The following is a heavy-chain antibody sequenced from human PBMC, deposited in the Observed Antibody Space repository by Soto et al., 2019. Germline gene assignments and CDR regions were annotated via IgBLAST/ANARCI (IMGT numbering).Heavy chain of an antibody. CDR1: GFTFTNYA. CDR2: ISAGGVST. J-gene: IGHJ5*02. CDR3: AKVFRGYSGYTQS. Sequence: GGSLRLSCVTSGFTFTNYAMTWVRQGPGKGLEWVSSISAGGVSTYFADSVKGRFTISRDNSKNTLYLHMNSLRAEDTAMYYCAKVFRGYSGYTQSWGQGTLVTVSS. D-gene: IGHD5-12*01. V-gene: IGHV3-23*01.